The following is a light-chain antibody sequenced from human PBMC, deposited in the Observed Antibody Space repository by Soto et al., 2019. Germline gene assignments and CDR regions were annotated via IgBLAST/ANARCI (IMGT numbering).Light chain of an antibody. J-gene: IGLJ3*02. V-gene: IGLV2-8*01. Sequence: QSALTQPPSASGSPGQSVTISCTGTSSDIGIYDFVSWYQQHPGKAPKLLIYEVSKRPSGVPDRFSGSKSGNTASLTVSDLQTEDAADYYCSAYAGTNDLGVFGGGPSSPS. CDR1: SSDIGIYDF. CDR3: SAYAGTNDLGV. CDR2: EVS.